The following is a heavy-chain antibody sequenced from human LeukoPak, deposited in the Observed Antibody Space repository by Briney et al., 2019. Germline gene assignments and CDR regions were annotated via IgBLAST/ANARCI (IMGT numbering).Heavy chain of an antibody. V-gene: IGHV3-23*01. J-gene: IGHJ4*02. CDR1: GFTFSIYA. CDR3: AKILSSWYPGFDY. Sequence: PGGSLRLSCAASGFTFSIYAMSWVRHAPGKGLEWVSSISGSGGSTYYADSVKGRFTISRDNSKNTLYLQMNSLRAEDTAVYYCAKILSSWYPGFDYWGQGTLVTVSS. CDR2: ISGSGGST. D-gene: IGHD6-13*01.